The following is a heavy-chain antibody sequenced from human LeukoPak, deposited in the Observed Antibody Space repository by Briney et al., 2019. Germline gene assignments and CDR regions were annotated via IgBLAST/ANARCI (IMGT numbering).Heavy chain of an antibody. Sequence: ASVKVSCKASGYTFTSYDINWVRQATGQGLEWMGWMNPNSGNTGYAQKFQGRVTMTRNTSISTAYMELSSLRSEDTAVYYCAGSLSGYYPQYGMDVWGQGTTVTVSS. CDR3: AGSLSGYYPQYGMDV. CDR1: GYTFTSYD. J-gene: IGHJ6*02. D-gene: IGHD3-3*01. V-gene: IGHV1-8*01. CDR2: MNPNSGNT.